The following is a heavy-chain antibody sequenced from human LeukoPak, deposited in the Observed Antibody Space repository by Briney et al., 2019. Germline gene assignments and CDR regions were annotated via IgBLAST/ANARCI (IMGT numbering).Heavy chain of an antibody. CDR3: AREKTGGAAFDI. CDR1: GYTFTGYY. J-gene: IGHJ3*02. Sequence: ASVKVSCKASGYTFTGYYMHWVRQTPGQGLEWVGWIKPDSGGTNYAQQFQGRVTMTRDTSINRAYMELSRLRSDDTAPYYCAREKTGGAAFDIWGQGTMVTVSS. CDR2: IKPDSGGT. V-gene: IGHV1-2*02. D-gene: IGHD7-27*01.